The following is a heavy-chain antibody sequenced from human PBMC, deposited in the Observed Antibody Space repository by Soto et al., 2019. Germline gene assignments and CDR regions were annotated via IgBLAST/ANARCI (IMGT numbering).Heavy chain of an antibody. CDR3: ARDQGSSWYIYYYYGMDV. V-gene: IGHV1-18*01. Sequence: SVKVSCKASGYTFSGFYMHWVRQAPGQGLEWMGWNSAYNGNTNYAQKLQGRVTMTTDTSTSTAYMELRSLRSDDTAVYYCARDQGSSWYIYYYYGMDVWGQGTTVTVSS. J-gene: IGHJ6*02. D-gene: IGHD6-13*01. CDR1: GYTFSGFY. CDR2: NSAYNGNT.